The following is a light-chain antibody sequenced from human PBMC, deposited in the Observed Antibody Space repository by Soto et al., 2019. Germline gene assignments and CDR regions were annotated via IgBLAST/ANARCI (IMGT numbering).Light chain of an antibody. J-gene: IGKJ4*01. CDR3: QQYNDWPPLT. Sequence: EKVLTQSPVTLSVSLGERATLSCRASQSITTNLAWYQQKPGQAPRLLIFGATNRATGIPARFSGSGSGTEFSLTISRLQSEDSALYYCQQYNDWPPLTFGGGTKVEI. CDR1: QSITTN. V-gene: IGKV3-15*01. CDR2: GAT.